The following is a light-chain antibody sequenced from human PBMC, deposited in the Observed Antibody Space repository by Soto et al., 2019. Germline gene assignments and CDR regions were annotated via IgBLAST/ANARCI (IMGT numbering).Light chain of an antibody. CDR1: NSNIGTGFD. J-gene: IGLJ1*01. CDR3: QTSDSGLFGLI. CDR2: GTS. V-gene: IGLV1-40*01. Sequence: QSVLTQPPSVSGAPGQRVTIACTGNNSNIGTGFDVHWNRHFPGAAPKLLLSGTSHRPSGVPDRFSGSKSGTSASLAITGLQADDEADYYCQTSDSGLFGLIFGTGTKLTVL.